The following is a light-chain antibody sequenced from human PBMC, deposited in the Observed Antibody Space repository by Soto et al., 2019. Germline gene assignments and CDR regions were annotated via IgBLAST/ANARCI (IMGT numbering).Light chain of an antibody. V-gene: IGKV3-15*01. Sequence: EVVMTQSPATLSVSPGERATLSCGASQSVSGNLAWYQQRPGQAPRLLIYGASTRATGIPARFSGSGSGTEFTLTISTLQSEDFAVYYCQQYDNWPRTFGQGTEVEIK. CDR1: QSVSGN. J-gene: IGKJ1*01. CDR2: GAS. CDR3: QQYDNWPRT.